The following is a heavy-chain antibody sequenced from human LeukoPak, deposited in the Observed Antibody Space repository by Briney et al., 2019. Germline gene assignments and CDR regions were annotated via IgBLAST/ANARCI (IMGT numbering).Heavy chain of an antibody. CDR2: ISAYNGNT. V-gene: IGHV1-18*01. J-gene: IGHJ4*02. CDR1: GYTFTSYG. Sequence: ASVKVSCKASGYTFTSYGISSVRQAPGQGLEWMGWISAYNGNTNYAQNLQGRVTMTTDTSTSTSYMELRSLRSDDTAVYYCARDRYGMATSPTDLHYWGQGTLVTVSS. CDR3: ARDRYGMATSPTDLHY. D-gene: IGHD5-24*01.